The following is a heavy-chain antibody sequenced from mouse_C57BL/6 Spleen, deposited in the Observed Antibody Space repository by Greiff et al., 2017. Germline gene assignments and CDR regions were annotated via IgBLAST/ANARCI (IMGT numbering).Heavy chain of an antibody. CDR1: GYAFSSYW. Sequence: QVQLQQSGAELVKPGASVKISCKASGYAFSSYWMNWVKQRPGKGLEWIGQIYPGDGDTNDNGKFKGKATLTADKSSSTAYMQLSSLTSEASAVYDCARLGSNSSMDDWGQGTSVTGSS. D-gene: IGHD2-5*01. J-gene: IGHJ4*01. CDR2: IYPGDGDT. V-gene: IGHV1-80*01. CDR3: ARLGSNSSMDD.